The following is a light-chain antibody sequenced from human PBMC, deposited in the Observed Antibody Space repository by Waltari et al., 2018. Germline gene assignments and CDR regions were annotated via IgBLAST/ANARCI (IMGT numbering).Light chain of an antibody. CDR2: GNS. CDR1: SSNIGAGYD. CDR3: QSYDSSLSGWV. V-gene: IGLV1-40*01. Sequence: VTISCTGSSSNIGAGYDVHWYQQLPGTAPKLLIYGNSNRPSGVPDRFSGSKSGTSASLAITGLQAEDEADYYCQSYDSSLSGWVFGGGTKLTVL. J-gene: IGLJ3*02.